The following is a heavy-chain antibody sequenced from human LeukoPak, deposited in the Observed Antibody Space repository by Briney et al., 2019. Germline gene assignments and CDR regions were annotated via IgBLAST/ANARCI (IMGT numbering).Heavy chain of an antibody. D-gene: IGHD2-2*01. V-gene: IGHV3-11*04. CDR1: GFTFSGYY. J-gene: IGHJ6*03. CDR2: ISSSGSTI. Sequence: PGGSLRLSCAASGFTFSGYYMSWIRQAPGKGLEWVSYISSSGSTIYYADSVKGRFTISRDNAKNSLYLQMNSLRAEDTAVYYCASWGVVPASGYYYYMDVWGKGTTVTVSS. CDR3: ASWGVVPASGYYYYMDV.